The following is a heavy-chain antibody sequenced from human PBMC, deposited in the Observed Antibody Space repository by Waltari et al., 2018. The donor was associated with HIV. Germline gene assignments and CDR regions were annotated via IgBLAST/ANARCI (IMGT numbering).Heavy chain of an antibody. Sequence: EVQLVESGGGLVKPGGSLRLACAASGFTFSSSTMPWVRQAPGKGLEWVSFISSSSSYKYYADSVKGRFTISRDNAKNSLYLQMNSLRAEDTAVYYCARVATMIVVVTNPYYFDYWGQGTLVTVSS. J-gene: IGHJ4*02. CDR1: GFTFSSST. CDR3: ARVATMIVVVTNPYYFDY. CDR2: ISSSSSYK. V-gene: IGHV3-21*01. D-gene: IGHD3-22*01.